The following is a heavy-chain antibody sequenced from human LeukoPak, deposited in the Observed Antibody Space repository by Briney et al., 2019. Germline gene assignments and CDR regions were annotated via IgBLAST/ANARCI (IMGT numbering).Heavy chain of an antibody. J-gene: IGHJ4*02. CDR1: GFTVSSNY. CDR3: ARARGSSGYVDY. D-gene: IGHD3-22*01. V-gene: IGHV3-53*01. CDR2: IYSGGNT. Sequence: GGSLRLSCAASGFTVSSNYMSWVRQAPGKGLEWVSVIYSGGNTYYADSVKGRFTISRDNSKNTLYLQMNSLRAEDTAVYYCARARGSSGYVDYWGQGTLVTVSS.